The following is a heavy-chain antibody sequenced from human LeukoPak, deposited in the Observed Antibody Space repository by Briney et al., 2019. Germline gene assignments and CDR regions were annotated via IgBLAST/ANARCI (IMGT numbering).Heavy chain of an antibody. CDR1: GGSISSYY. V-gene: IGHV4-59*01. D-gene: IGHD6-19*01. CDR3: ASSGWGNYFDY. Sequence: PETLSLTCTVSGGSISSYYWSWIRQPPGKGLEWIGYIYYSGSTNYNPSLKSRVTISVDTSKNQFSLKLSSVTAADTAVYYCASSGWGNYFDYWGQGTLVTVSS. J-gene: IGHJ4*02. CDR2: IYYSGST.